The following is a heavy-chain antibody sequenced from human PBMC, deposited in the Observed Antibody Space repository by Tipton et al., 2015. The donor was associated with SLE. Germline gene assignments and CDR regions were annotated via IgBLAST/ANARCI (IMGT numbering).Heavy chain of an antibody. CDR2: IYYSGST. J-gene: IGHJ1*01. CDR3: ARRGYTTSIFQY. CDR1: GDSISRSRYY. V-gene: IGHV4-39*07. D-gene: IGHD2-15*01. Sequence: TLSLTCTVSGDSISRSRYYWGWIRQSPGKGLEWIGNIYYSGSTNYNPSLKSRVTISVDTSNNQVSLKVNSVTAADAAVYYCARRGYTTSIFQYWGQGTPVIVSS.